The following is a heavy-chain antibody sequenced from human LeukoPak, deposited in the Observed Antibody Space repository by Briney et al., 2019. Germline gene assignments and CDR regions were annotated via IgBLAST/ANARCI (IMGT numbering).Heavy chain of an antibody. CDR1: GFTFSSYA. V-gene: IGHV3-23*01. D-gene: IGHD2-21*02. CDR2: ISGSGGST. CDR3: AKVRLAYCDGDCYWSTEDAFDI. J-gene: IGHJ3*02. Sequence: GGSLRLSCAASGFTFSSYAMSWVRQAVGKGLEWVSAISGSGGSTYYADSVKCRFTISRDNSKNTLYLQMNSLRAEDTAVYYCAKVRLAYCDGDCYWSTEDAFDIWGQGTMVTVSS.